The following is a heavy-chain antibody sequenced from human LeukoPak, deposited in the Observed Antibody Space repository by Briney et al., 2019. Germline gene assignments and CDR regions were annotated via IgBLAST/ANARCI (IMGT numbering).Heavy chain of an antibody. D-gene: IGHD4-17*01. CDR1: GFTFSSYG. CDR3: ARNHYGGWFDP. Sequence: HGGSLRLSCAASGFTFSSYGMHWVRQAPGKGLEWVANIKQDGSEKYYVDSVKGRFTISRDNAKNSLYLQMNSLRAEDTAVYYCARNHYGGWFDPWGQGTLVTVSS. J-gene: IGHJ5*02. V-gene: IGHV3-7*01. CDR2: IKQDGSEK.